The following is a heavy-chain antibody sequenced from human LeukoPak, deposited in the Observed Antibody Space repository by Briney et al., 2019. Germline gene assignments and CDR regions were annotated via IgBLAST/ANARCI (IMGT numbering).Heavy chain of an antibody. J-gene: IGHJ5*02. CDR1: GFTFSSYG. Sequence: GRSLRLSCAASGFTFSSYGMHWVRQAPGKGLEWVAVISYDGSNKYYADSVKGRFTISRDNSKNTLYLQMNSLRAEDTAVYYCAREDYDFWEQSWDWFDPWGQGTLVTVSS. CDR2: ISYDGSNK. V-gene: IGHV3-30*03. CDR3: AREDYDFWEQSWDWFDP. D-gene: IGHD3-3*01.